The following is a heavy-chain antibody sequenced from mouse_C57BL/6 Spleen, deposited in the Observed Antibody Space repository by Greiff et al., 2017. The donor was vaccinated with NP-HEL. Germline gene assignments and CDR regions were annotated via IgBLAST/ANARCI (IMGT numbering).Heavy chain of an antibody. CDR3: ARPHYYGSSYYAMDY. Sequence: EVHLVESGGGLVKPGGSLKLSCAASGFTFSDYGMHWVRQAPEKGLEWVAYISSGSSTIYYADTVKGRFTISRDNAKNTLFLQMTSRRSEDTAMYYCARPHYYGSSYYAMDYWGQGTSVTVSS. J-gene: IGHJ4*01. D-gene: IGHD1-1*01. CDR1: GFTFSDYG. CDR2: ISSGSSTI. V-gene: IGHV5-17*01.